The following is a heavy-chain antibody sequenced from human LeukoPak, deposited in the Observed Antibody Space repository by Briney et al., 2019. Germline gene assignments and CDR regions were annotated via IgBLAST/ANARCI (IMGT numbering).Heavy chain of an antibody. CDR1: GGTFSSYA. V-gene: IGHV1-69*05. CDR2: IIPIFGTA. Sequence: GASVKVSCKASGGTFSSYAISWVRQAPGQGLGWMGGIIPIFGTANYAQKFQGRVTITTDESTSTAYMELSSLRSEDTAVYYCAKQQLEGGYFDYWGQGTLVTVSS. CDR3: AKQQLEGGYFDY. D-gene: IGHD6-13*01. J-gene: IGHJ4*02.